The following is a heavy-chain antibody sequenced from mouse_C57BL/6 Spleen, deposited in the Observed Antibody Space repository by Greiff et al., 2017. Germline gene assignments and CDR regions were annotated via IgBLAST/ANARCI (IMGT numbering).Heavy chain of an antibody. CDR3: ARRDGSSYGYCDV. CDR1: GYAFSSSW. Sequence: VKLMESGPELVKPGASVKISCKASGYAFSSSWMNWVKQRPGKGLEWIGRIYPGDGDTNYNGKFKGKATLTADKSSSTAYMQLSSLTSEDSAVYFCARRDGSSYGYCDVWGTGTTVTVSS. J-gene: IGHJ1*03. V-gene: IGHV1-82*01. D-gene: IGHD1-1*01. CDR2: IYPGDGDT.